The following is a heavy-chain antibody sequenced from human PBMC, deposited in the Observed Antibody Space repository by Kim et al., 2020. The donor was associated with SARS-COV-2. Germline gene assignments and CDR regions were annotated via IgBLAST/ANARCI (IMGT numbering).Heavy chain of an antibody. D-gene: IGHD2-2*01. Sequence: GGSLRLSCAASGFTFSSYWMSWVRQAPGKGLEWVANIKQDGSEKYYVDSVKGRFTISRDNAKNSLYLQMNSLRAEDTAVYYCARDTEDIVVVPAAYYGMDVWGQGTTVTVSS. CDR3: ARDTEDIVVVPAAYYGMDV. V-gene: IGHV3-7*01. CDR1: GFTFSSYW. CDR2: IKQDGSEK. J-gene: IGHJ6*02.